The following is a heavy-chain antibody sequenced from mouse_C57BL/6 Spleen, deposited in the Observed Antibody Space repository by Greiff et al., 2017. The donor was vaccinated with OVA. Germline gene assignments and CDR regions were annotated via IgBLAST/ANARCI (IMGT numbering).Heavy chain of an antibody. CDR3: ARGLLRAMDY. Sequence: EVQVVESGGGLVKPGGSLKISCAASGFTFSDYEMHWVRQAPEKGLEWVVEISRGSSTINYAETVKVRFTITRDNANTTLYLQMPSLRSEDTAMYYCARGLLRAMDYWGQGTSVTVSS. CDR2: ISRGSSTI. D-gene: IGHD1-1*01. CDR1: GFTFSDYE. V-gene: IGHV5-17*01. J-gene: IGHJ4*01.